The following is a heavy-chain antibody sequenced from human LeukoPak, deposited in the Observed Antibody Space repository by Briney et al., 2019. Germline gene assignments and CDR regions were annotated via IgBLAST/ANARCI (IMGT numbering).Heavy chain of an antibody. CDR2: ISSSGGST. J-gene: IGHJ4*02. D-gene: IGHD3-10*01. V-gene: IGHV3-64*01. Sequence: GGSLRLSCAASGFTFSSYTMHWVRQAPGKGLEYVSAISSSGGSTYYANSVKGRFTISRDNSKNTLFLRMGSLRAEDMAVYYCARDGPYRGSSYFFDYWGQGTLVTVSS. CDR1: GFTFSSYT. CDR3: ARDGPYRGSSYFFDY.